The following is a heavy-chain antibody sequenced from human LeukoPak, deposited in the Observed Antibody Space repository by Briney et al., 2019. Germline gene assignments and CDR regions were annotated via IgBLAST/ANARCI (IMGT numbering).Heavy chain of an antibody. CDR1: GGSFSGYY. V-gene: IGHV4-34*01. CDR2: INHSGST. J-gene: IGHJ4*02. D-gene: IGHD3-22*01. Sequence: SETLSLTCAVYGGSFSGYYWSWIRQPPGKGLEWIGEINHSGSTNYNPSLKSRVTISVDTSKNQFSLKLSSVTAADTAVYYCARYDSSGYSVDYWGQGTLVTVSS. CDR3: ARYDSSGYSVDY.